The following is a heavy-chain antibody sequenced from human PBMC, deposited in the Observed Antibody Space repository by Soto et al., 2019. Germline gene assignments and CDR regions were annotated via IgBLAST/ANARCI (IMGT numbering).Heavy chain of an antibody. V-gene: IGHV3-23*01. J-gene: IGHJ4*02. Sequence: EVQLLESGGGLVQPGGSLRLSCAASGFTFSSYAMNWVRQAPGKGLEWVAVISGSGDSTYYADSVKGRFTISRDNSKKPMYLQINSLRAEDTALYYCARRSSGWYFDYWGQGTLITVSS. CDR1: GFTFSSYA. D-gene: IGHD6-19*01. CDR2: ISGSGDST. CDR3: ARRSSGWYFDY.